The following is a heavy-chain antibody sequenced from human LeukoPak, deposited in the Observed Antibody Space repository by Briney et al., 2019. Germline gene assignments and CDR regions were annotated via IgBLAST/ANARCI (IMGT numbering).Heavy chain of an antibody. V-gene: IGHV4-31*03. CDR1: GVSISSGGYY. CDR2: IYYSGST. D-gene: IGHD3-10*01. Sequence: SQTLSLTCTVSGVSISSGGYYWSWLRQHPGKGLEWIGYIYYSGSTYYNPSLKSRVTISVDTSKNQFSLKLSSVTAADTAVYYCARASTYYYGSGEAAVDYWGQGTLVTVSS. CDR3: ARASTYYYGSGEAAVDY. J-gene: IGHJ4*02.